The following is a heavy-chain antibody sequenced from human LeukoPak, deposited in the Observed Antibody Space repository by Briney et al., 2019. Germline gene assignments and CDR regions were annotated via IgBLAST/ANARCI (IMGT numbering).Heavy chain of an antibody. CDR2: ISAYNGNT. Sequence: ASVKVSCKASGYTFTSYGISWVRQAPGQGLEWMGWISAYNGNTNYAQKLQGRVTMTTDTSTSTAYMELRSLRSDDTAVYYCARVITMVRGVIPTGLDYWGQGTLVTVSS. J-gene: IGHJ4*02. V-gene: IGHV1-18*01. CDR1: GYTFTSYG. CDR3: ARVITMVRGVIPTGLDY. D-gene: IGHD3-10*01.